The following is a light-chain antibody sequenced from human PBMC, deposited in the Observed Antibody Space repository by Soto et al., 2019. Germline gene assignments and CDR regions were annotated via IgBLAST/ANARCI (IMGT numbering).Light chain of an antibody. Sequence: GDRVTITCRASQSISGWLAWYQQKPGKAPKLLIYAASTLQSWVPSRFSGSGSGTDFTLTISCLQSEDFATYYCQQYYSYPQTFGQGTKVDI. CDR1: QSISGW. CDR3: QQYYSYPQT. CDR2: AAS. J-gene: IGKJ1*01. V-gene: IGKV1-8*01.